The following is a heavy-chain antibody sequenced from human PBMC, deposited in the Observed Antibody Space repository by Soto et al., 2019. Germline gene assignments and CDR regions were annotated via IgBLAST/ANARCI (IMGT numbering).Heavy chain of an antibody. CDR3: ARRYGDQFDY. D-gene: IGHD4-17*01. CDR1: GGSISSYY. J-gene: IGHJ4*02. V-gene: IGHV4-59*01. Sequence: QVQLQESGPGLVKPSETLSLTCTVSGGSISSYYCSWIRQPPGKGLEWMGYIFYSGSTNYNPSLKSRVTISVDTSKNPFSLKLSSVTAADTAVYYCARRYGDQFDYWGQGTLVTVSS. CDR2: IFYSGST.